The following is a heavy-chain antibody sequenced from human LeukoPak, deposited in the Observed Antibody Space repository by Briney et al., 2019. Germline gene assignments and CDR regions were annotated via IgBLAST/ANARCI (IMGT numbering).Heavy chain of an antibody. J-gene: IGHJ4*02. Sequence: SGGSLRLSCAASGFTFSDYYMSWIRQAPGKGLEWVSYISPSRDYINYADSVKGRFTISRDNARNSLYLQMSSLRAEDTAVYYCVRVLDTSGFNNPKIFDFWGQGTLVTVSS. CDR1: GFTFSDYY. V-gene: IGHV3-11*05. CDR3: VRVLDTSGFNNPKIFDF. D-gene: IGHD3-22*01. CDR2: ISPSRDYI.